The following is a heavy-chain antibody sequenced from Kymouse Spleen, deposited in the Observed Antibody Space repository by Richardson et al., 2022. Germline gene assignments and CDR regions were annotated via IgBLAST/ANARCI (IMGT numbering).Heavy chain of an antibody. CDR3: MNYYGSGSFGMDV. CDR1: GFTFSGSA. D-gene: IGHD3-10*01. V-gene: IGHV3-73*02. Sequence: EVQLVESGGGLVQPGGSLKLSCAASGFTFSGSAMHWVRQASGKGLEWVGRIRSKANSYATAYAASVKGRFTISRDDSKNTAYLQMNSLKTEDTAVYYCMNYYGSGSFGMDVWGQGTTVTVSS. J-gene: IGHJ6*02. CDR2: IRSKANSYAT.